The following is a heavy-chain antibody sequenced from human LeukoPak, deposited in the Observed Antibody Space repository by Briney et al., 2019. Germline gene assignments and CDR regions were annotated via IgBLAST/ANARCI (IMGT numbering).Heavy chain of an antibody. CDR1: GGSISSSSYY. Sequence: SETLSLTCTVSGGSISSSSYYWGWIRQPPGKGLEWIGSIYYSGSTYYNPSLKSRVTISVDTSKNQFSLKLSSVTAADTAVYYCARDLRIDDAFDIWGQGTMVTVSS. V-gene: IGHV4-39*07. J-gene: IGHJ3*02. CDR2: IYYSGST. D-gene: IGHD2-15*01. CDR3: ARDLRIDDAFDI.